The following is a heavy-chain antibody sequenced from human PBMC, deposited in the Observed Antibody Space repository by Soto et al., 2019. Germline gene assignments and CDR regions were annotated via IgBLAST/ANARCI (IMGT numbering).Heavy chain of an antibody. CDR2: IWYHGSNK. J-gene: IGHJ4*02. V-gene: IGHV3-33*01. CDR1: EFTFSSYG. D-gene: IGHD1-26*01. Sequence: GGSLRLSCVASEFTFSSYGMHWVRQAPGKGLEWVAVIWYHGSNKYYGDSVKGRFIISRDNSKNTLYLQMDSLRVEDTAVYYCARAVGATKPPIDYWGQGTVVNVS. CDR3: ARAVGATKPPIDY.